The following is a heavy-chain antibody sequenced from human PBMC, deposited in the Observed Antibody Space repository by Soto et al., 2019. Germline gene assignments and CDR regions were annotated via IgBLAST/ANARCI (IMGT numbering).Heavy chain of an antibody. CDR2: IKSKNDGGAI. J-gene: IGHJ3*02. CDR1: GLTFSNAW. D-gene: IGHD2-8*01. Sequence: GGSLRLSCAASGLTFSNAWINWVRQAPGKGLEWVGRIKSKNDGGAIEYSAPVSGRFTISRDDSKDTLYLQMNSLTTEDTAVYYCTTDAQWGIWGQGTMVTVSS. CDR3: TTDAQWGI. V-gene: IGHV3-15*07.